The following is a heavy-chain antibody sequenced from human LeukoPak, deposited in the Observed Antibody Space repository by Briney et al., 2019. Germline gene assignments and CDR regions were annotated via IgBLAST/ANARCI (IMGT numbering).Heavy chain of an antibody. V-gene: IGHV5-51*01. CDR1: GYIFTDYW. Sequence: GESLKISCQGSGYIFTDYWIGWVRQLPGKGLEWMAIIYCDGSKTRYSPSFESQVTISVDKSINTAYLQWGSLKASDTAMYYCARSQGYCSGGSCLQGDWFDPWGQGTLVTVSS. CDR2: IYCDGSKT. CDR3: ARSQGYCSGGSCLQGDWFDP. D-gene: IGHD2-15*01. J-gene: IGHJ5*02.